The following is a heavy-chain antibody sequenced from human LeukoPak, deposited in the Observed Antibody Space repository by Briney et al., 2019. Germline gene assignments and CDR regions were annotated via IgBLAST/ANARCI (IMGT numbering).Heavy chain of an antibody. CDR1: GFTFSSYW. V-gene: IGHV3-74*01. CDR3: ARDTVVVVSATSLFDY. CDR2: ISSDGSST. D-gene: IGHD2-15*01. Sequence: PGGSLRLSCAASGFTFSSYWMHWVRQAPGKGLVWVSRISSDGSSTSYADSVKGRFTISRDNAKNSLYLQMNSLRAEDTAVFYCARDTVVVVSATSLFDYWGQGTLVTVSS. J-gene: IGHJ4*02.